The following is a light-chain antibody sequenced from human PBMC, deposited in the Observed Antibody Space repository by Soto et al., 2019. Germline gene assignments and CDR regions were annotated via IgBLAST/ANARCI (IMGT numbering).Light chain of an antibody. Sequence: AIQLTQSPSSLAASVGARVTITCRAGQGISSALSWYRQRPWTPPKLLISDASNLESGVPSRLSGSGSGTDFTLTIRCLQPEDFGSYSCQQFKSYPITFGQGKRLE. CDR3: QQFKSYPIT. V-gene: IGKV1-13*02. CDR1: QGISSA. CDR2: DAS. J-gene: IGKJ5*01.